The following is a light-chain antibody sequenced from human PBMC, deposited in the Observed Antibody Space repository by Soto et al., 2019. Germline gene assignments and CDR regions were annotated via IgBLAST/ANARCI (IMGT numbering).Light chain of an antibody. Sequence: DIVMTQSPDSLAVSLGERATINCKSSQSVLYSSNNKNYLAWYQQKPGQPPKLLIYWASTRESGVPDRFSGSGSATDFTLTISSLQAEDVAVYYCQQYYSTPLTFGPGTRVAIK. CDR1: QSVLYSSNNKNY. V-gene: IGKV4-1*01. CDR3: QQYYSTPLT. J-gene: IGKJ3*01. CDR2: WAS.